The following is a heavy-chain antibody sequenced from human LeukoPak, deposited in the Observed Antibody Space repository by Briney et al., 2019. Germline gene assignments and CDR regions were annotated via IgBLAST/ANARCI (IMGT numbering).Heavy chain of an antibody. D-gene: IGHD2-2*01. CDR2: ISAYNGNT. CDR3: ARDGVVVPAAISDAFDI. Sequence: ASVKVSCKASGYTFTSYGISWVRQAPGQGLEWMGWISAYNGNTNYAQKLQGRVTMTTDTSTSTAYMELRSLRSDDTAVYYCARDGVVVPAAISDAFDIWGQGTMVTVSS. J-gene: IGHJ3*02. CDR1: GYTFTSYG. V-gene: IGHV1-18*01.